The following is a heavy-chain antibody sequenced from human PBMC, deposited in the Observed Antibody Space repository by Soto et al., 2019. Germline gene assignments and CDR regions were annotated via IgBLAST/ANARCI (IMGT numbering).Heavy chain of an antibody. Sequence: EAQLVESGGTLVQPGGSLRLSCVASGFSFSSYSMNWVRQAPGKGLEWVAYISPSETTIYYADSVQGRFTISRDDSKNSVYLQMDGLRVDDSALYYCARLLYDSGDYVGYWGQGTLVTVSA. CDR3: ARLLYDSGDYVGY. V-gene: IGHV3-48*01. CDR2: ISPSETTI. CDR1: GFSFSSYS. J-gene: IGHJ4*02. D-gene: IGHD4-17*01.